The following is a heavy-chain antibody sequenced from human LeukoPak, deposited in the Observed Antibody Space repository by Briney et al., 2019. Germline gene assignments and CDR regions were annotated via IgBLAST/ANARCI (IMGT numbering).Heavy chain of an antibody. CDR3: ARDPSGVVVVAATLLDY. Sequence: PSQTLSLTCTVSGGSISSGSYYWSWIRQPAGKGLEWIGRIYTSGSTNYNPSLKSRVTISVDTSKNQSSLKLSSVTAADTAVYYCARDPSGVVVVAATLLDYWGQGTLVTVSS. CDR1: GGSISSGSYY. J-gene: IGHJ4*02. V-gene: IGHV4-61*02. CDR2: IYTSGST. D-gene: IGHD2-15*01.